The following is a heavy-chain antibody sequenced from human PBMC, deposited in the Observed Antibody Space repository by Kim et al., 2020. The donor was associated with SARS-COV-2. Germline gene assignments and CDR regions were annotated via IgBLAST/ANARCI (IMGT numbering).Heavy chain of an antibody. V-gene: IGHV3-23*01. CDR3: AKDTYLWFGELPFAFDI. J-gene: IGHJ3*02. D-gene: IGHD3-10*01. Sequence: KGRFTISRDNSKTPRYLQMSSLRAEDTAVYYCAKDTYLWFGELPFAFDIWGQGTMVTVSS.